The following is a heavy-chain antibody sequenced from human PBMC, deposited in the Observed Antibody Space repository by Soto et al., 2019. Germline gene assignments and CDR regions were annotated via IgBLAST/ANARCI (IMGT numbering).Heavy chain of an antibody. CDR2: IYHSGST. D-gene: IGHD6-6*01. CDR3: AREVSSSSPHYYFDY. J-gene: IGHJ4*02. Sequence: SETLSLTCAVSGGSISSSNWWSWVRQPPGKGLEWIGEIYHSGSTNYNPSLKSRVTISVDKSKNQFSLKLSSVTAADTAVYYCAREVSSSSPHYYFDYWGQGTLVTVSS. CDR1: GGSISSSNW. V-gene: IGHV4-4*02.